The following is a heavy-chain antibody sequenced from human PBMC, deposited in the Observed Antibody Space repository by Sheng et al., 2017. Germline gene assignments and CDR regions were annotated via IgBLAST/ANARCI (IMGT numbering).Heavy chain of an antibody. CDR3: ARAAYYDFWSGYLDTWVVAWFDP. J-gene: IGHJ5*02. Sequence: EVQLVESGGGLVKPGGSLRLSCAASGFTFSSYSMNWVRQAPGKGLEWVSSISSSSSYIYYADSVKGRFTISRDNAKNSLYLQMNSLRAEDTAVYYCARAAYYDFWSGYLDTWVVAWFDPWGQGTLVTVSS. CDR2: ISSSSSYI. D-gene: IGHD3-3*01. V-gene: IGHV3-21*01. CDR1: GFTFSSYS.